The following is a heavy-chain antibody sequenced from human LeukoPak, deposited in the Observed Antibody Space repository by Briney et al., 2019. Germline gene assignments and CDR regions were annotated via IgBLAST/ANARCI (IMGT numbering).Heavy chain of an antibody. CDR1: GFTFSSYW. Sequence: PGGSLRLSCAASGFTFSSYWMSWVRQAPGKGLEWVANIKQDGIEKYYVDSVKGRFTISRDNAKNSLYLQMNSLRAEDTAVYYCARDDTVTTRVGFIDWGQGTLVTVSS. CDR2: IKQDGIEK. V-gene: IGHV3-7*01. CDR3: ARDDTVTTRVGFID. J-gene: IGHJ4*02. D-gene: IGHD4-17*01.